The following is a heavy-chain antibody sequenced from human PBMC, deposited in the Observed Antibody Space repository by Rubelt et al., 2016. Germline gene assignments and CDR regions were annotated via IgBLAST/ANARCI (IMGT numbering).Heavy chain of an antibody. D-gene: IGHD6-19*01. CDR3: ARTSSGWYGHFDY. CDR1: GGSISGSSNY. Sequence: QLQLQVSGPGLVKPSETLSLTCTVSGGSISGSSNYWGWIRQPPGKGLEWIGDIYYSGSTNYNPSLKSRVTMSVDTSKNQFSLKLSSVTAADTAVYYCARTSSGWYGHFDYWGQGTLVTVSS. CDR2: IYYSGST. J-gene: IGHJ4*02. V-gene: IGHV4-61*05.